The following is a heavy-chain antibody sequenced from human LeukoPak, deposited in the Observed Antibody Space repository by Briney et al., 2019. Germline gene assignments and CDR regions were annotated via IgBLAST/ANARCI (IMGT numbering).Heavy chain of an antibody. CDR1: GGSFSGYY. CDR2: MNHGGST. J-gene: IGHJ6*03. Sequence: SETLSLTCAVYGGSFSGYYWNWIRQPPGKGLEWIGEMNHGGSTNYNPSPKSRVTISVDTSKNQFSLKLRSVTAADTAVYYCARRFGRKFGERFYYYHYMDVWGKGTTVTISS. V-gene: IGHV4-34*01. CDR3: ARRFGRKFGERFYYYHYMDV. D-gene: IGHD3-10*01.